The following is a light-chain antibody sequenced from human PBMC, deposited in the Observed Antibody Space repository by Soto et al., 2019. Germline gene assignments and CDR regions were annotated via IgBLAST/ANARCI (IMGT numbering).Light chain of an antibody. V-gene: IGKV1-8*01. CDR1: QGISSY. CDR2: AAS. J-gene: IGKJ1*01. CDR3: QQYHSYWT. Sequence: AIRMTQSPSSFSASTGDRVTITCRASQGISSYLAWYQQKPGKAPKLLIYAASALQSGVPSRFSGSGSGTDFTLTISCLQSDDFSTYYCQQYHSYWTFGQGTKVDIK.